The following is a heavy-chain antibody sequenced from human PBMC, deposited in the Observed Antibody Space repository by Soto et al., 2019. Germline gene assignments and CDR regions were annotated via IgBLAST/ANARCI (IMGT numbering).Heavy chain of an antibody. V-gene: IGHV2-5*02. CDR2: IHWDDDK. CDR3: AHLTYYNFWSGYPGFDY. J-gene: IGHJ4*02. Sequence: QITLKESGPTLVKPTQTLTLTCTFSGFSLGTSGVGVGWIRQPPGKALECLAFIHWDDDKRYSPSLKSRLTITKDTSKNQVVLTMTNMDPVDTATYYCAHLTYYNFWSGYPGFDYWGQGTLVTV. CDR1: GFSLGTSGVG. D-gene: IGHD3-3*01.